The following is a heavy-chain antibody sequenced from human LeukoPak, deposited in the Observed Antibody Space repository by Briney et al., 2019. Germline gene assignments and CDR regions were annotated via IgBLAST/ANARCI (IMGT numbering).Heavy chain of an antibody. J-gene: IGHJ5*02. V-gene: IGHV1-69*05. D-gene: IGHD6-6*01. CDR2: IIPIFGTA. CDR1: GGTFSSYA. Sequence: SVKVSCKASGGTFSSYAISWVRQAPGQGLEWMGGIIPIFGTANYAQKFQGRVTITTDESTSTAYMELSSLRSEDTAVYYCARGDSSSSDWFDPWGQGTLVTVSS. CDR3: ARGDSSSSDWFDP.